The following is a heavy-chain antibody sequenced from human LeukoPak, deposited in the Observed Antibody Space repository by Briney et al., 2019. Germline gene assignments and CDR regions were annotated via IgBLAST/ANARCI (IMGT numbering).Heavy chain of an antibody. CDR3: ARCKDYYVSGSYYKAFDY. Sequence: SETLSLTCTVSGDSISSRSYYWGCIRPPPGKGLERVGSLPYSGSTYYHPSLKSRVTVSVDTSKNQFSLKLSSVTASDTAVYYCARCKDYYVSGSYYKAFDYWGQGTLVTAS. J-gene: IGHJ4*02. CDR2: LPYSGST. CDR1: GDSISSRSYY. D-gene: IGHD3-10*01. V-gene: IGHV4-39*07.